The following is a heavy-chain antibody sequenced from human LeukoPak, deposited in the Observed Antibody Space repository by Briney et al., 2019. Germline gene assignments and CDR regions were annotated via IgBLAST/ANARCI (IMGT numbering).Heavy chain of an antibody. D-gene: IGHD3-9*01. CDR2: ISDSGAST. CDR3: AKSERDFELYYFDY. J-gene: IGHJ4*02. CDR1: GFTFSSNV. Sequence: GGSLRLSCVASGFTFSSNVMIWVRQAPGKGLEWVSTISDSGASTYYADSVEGRFTISRDNSKNTLYLQMNSLRAEDTAIYYCAKSERDFELYYFDYWGQGTLVTVSS. V-gene: IGHV3-23*01.